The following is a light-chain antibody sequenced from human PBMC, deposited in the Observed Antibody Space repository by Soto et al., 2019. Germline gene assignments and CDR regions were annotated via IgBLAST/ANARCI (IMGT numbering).Light chain of an antibody. CDR1: QSVSSSY. V-gene: IGKV3-20*01. J-gene: IGKJ4*01. CDR2: GAS. CDR3: QQYGSSL. Sequence: EIVLTQSPGTLSLSPGERATLSCRASQSVSSSYLAWYQQKPGQAPRLLIYGASSRATVIPDRFSGSGSGTDFTLTISRLEPEDFAVYYCQQYGSSLFGGGTKVEIK.